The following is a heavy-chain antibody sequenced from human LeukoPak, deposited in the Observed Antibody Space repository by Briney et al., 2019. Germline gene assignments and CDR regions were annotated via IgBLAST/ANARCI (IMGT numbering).Heavy chain of an antibody. Sequence: GGSLRLSCAASGFVFSSYAMHWVRRAPGKGLDWVAVISYDGSNKYYADSVKGRFTISRDSSKNTLYLQMNSLRIEDTAVYYCARARVVTATLYFDYWGQGTLVTVSS. V-gene: IGHV3-30-3*01. CDR2: ISYDGSNK. J-gene: IGHJ4*02. CDR3: ARARVVTATLYFDY. D-gene: IGHD2-21*02. CDR1: GFVFSSYA.